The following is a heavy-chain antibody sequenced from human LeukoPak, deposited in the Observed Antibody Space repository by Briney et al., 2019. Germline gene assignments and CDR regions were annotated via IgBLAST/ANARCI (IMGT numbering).Heavy chain of an antibody. Sequence: GGSLRLSCAASGFTFSSYWMSWVRQSPGKGLEWVAYIKKDGSEQFYVDSVKGRFTISRDNAKNSLDLQMNSLQVEDTAVYYCAKGGWYPDYWGLGSLVTVSS. D-gene: IGHD6-19*01. CDR2: IKKDGSEQ. J-gene: IGHJ4*02. CDR3: AKGGWYPDY. V-gene: IGHV3-7*01. CDR1: GFTFSSYW.